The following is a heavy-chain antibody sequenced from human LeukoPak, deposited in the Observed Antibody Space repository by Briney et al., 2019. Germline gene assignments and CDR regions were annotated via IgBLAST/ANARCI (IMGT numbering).Heavy chain of an antibody. V-gene: IGHV3-74*01. J-gene: IGHJ4*02. CDR1: GFTFSSYW. CDR3: ARGGVYSTSAVDY. CDR2: INSDGGST. D-gene: IGHD6-6*01. Sequence: GGSLRLSCAASGFTFSSYWMHWVRQAPGKGLVWVSRINSDGGSTTYADSVKGRFTISRDNVKNTLYLQMNSLRAEDTAVYYCARGGVYSTSAVDYWGQGTLVTVSS.